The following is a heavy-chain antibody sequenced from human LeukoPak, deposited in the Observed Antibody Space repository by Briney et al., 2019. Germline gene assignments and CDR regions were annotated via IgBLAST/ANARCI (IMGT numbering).Heavy chain of an antibody. D-gene: IGHD3-22*01. CDR2: IYTSGST. CDR3: ARESSSGYTFDY. Sequence: PSQTLSLTCTVSGGSISSGSYYWSWIRQSAGKGLEWIGRIYTSGSTNYNPSLKSRATISVDTSKNQFSLNLSSVTAADTAVYYCARESSSGYTFDYWGQGTLVTISS. CDR1: GGSISSGSYY. J-gene: IGHJ4*02. V-gene: IGHV4-61*02.